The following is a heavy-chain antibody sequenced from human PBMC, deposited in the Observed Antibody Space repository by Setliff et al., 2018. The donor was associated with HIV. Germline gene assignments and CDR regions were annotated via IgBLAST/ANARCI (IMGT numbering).Heavy chain of an antibody. CDR1: GFIFDDAW. J-gene: IGHJ6*02. CDR2: IKSKADGGTT. V-gene: IGHV3-15*05. CDR3: MDV. Sequence: PGGSLRLSCTASGFIFDDAWMSWVRQAPGKGLEWVGRIKSKADGGTTDYAAPVKGRFTISRDDSKNTLYLQMDSLRTEDTAVYYCMDVWGQGTTVTVSS.